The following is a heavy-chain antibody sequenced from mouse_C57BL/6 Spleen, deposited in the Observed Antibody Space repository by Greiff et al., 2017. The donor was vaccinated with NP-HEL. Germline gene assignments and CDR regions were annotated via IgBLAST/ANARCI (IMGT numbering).Heavy chain of an antibody. J-gene: IGHJ3*01. CDR3: AFYDGYASAGLAS. V-gene: IGHV1-80*01. Sequence: VQLQQSGAELVKPGASVKISCKASGYAFSSYWMNWVKQRPGKGLEWIGQIYPGDGDTNYNGKFKGKATLTADKSASTAYMQLSSLTSADAAVYSCAFYDGYASAGLASWGQGTLVTVSA. CDR1: GYAFSSYW. D-gene: IGHD2-3*01. CDR2: IYPGDGDT.